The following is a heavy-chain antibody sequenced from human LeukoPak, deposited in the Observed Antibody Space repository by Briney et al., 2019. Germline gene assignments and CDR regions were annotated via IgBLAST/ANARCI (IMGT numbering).Heavy chain of an antibody. V-gene: IGHV1-58*01. J-gene: IGHJ4*02. D-gene: IGHD4-17*01. CDR2: IFVGSGNT. CDR1: GFTFTSSA. CDR3: AAAYRGHDYGDYGAGGLFDY. Sequence: SVKVSCKASGFTFTSSAVQWVRQARGQRLEWIGWIFVGSGNTNYAQKFQERVTITRDMSTSTAYMELSSLRSEDTAVYYCAAAYRGHDYGDYGAGGLFDYWGQGTLVTVSS.